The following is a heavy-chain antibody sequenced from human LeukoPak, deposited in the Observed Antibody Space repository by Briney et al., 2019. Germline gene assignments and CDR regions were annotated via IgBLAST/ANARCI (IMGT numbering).Heavy chain of an antibody. J-gene: IGHJ6*03. CDR3: ARTTTAPWDPFYYYYYMDV. CDR2: IYYSGST. D-gene: IGHD4-11*01. V-gene: IGHV4-59*01. Sequence: PSETLSLTCTVSGGSISSYYWSWIRQPPGKGLEWVGYIYYSGSTNYNPSLKSRVTISVDTSKNQFSLKLSSVTAADTVVYYCARTTTAPWDPFYYYYYMDVWGKGTTVTVS. CDR1: GGSISSYY.